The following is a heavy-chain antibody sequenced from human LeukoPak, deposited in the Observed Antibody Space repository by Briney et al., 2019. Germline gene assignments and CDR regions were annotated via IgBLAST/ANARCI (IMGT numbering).Heavy chain of an antibody. D-gene: IGHD3-9*01. CDR2: INPNSGGT. J-gene: IGHJ5*02. Sequence: ASVKVSCKASGYTFTGYYMHWVRQAPGQGLEGMGWINPNSGGTNYAQKFQGRVTMTRGTSISTAYMELSRLRSDDTAVYYCARDGPNYDILTGYYRWFDPWGQGTLVTVSS. V-gene: IGHV1-2*02. CDR1: GYTFTGYY. CDR3: ARDGPNYDILTGYYRWFDP.